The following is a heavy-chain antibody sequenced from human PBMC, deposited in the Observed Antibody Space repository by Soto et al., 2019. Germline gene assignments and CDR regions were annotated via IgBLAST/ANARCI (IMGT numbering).Heavy chain of an antibody. CDR1: GYSISSGYY. Sequence: SETLSLTCAVSGYSISSGYYWGWIRQPPGKGLEWIGSIYHSGSTYYNPSLKSRVTISVDTSKNQFSLKLSSVAAADTAVYYCARDYYDSSGYYSNNWFDPWGQGTLVTVSS. V-gene: IGHV4-38-2*01. J-gene: IGHJ5*02. CDR2: IYHSGST. D-gene: IGHD3-22*01. CDR3: ARDYYDSSGYYSNNWFDP.